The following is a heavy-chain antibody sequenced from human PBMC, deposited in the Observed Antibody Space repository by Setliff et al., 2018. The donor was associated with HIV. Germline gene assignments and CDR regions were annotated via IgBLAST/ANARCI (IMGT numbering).Heavy chain of an antibody. Sequence: LSLTCAVYGGSFSDYYWSWIRQPPGKGLEWIGEINHSGSTNYNPSLKSRVTVSVDTSKNQFSLKLSSVTAADTAVYYCASNNFWSGCPWGQGTLVTVSS. V-gene: IGHV4-34*01. D-gene: IGHD3-3*01. CDR2: INHSGST. CDR3: ASNNFWSGCP. J-gene: IGHJ5*02. CDR1: GGSFSDYY.